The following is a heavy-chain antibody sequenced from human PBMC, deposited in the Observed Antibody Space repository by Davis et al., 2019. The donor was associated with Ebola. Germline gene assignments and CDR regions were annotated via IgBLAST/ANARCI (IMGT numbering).Heavy chain of an antibody. V-gene: IGHV4-59*12. Sequence: SETLSLTCTVSGGSISSYYWSWIRQPPGKGLEWIGYIYYSGSTNYNPSLKSRVTISVDTSKNQFSLKLSSVTAADTAVYYCARVHFSTPNSYYYYLDVWGKGTTVTVSS. J-gene: IGHJ6*03. CDR2: IYYSGST. CDR3: ARVHFSTPNSYYYYLDV. CDR1: GGSISSYY. D-gene: IGHD3/OR15-3a*01.